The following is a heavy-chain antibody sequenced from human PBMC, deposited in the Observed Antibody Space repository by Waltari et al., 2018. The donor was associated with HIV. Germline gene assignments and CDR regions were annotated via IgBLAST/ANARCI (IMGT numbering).Heavy chain of an antibody. CDR1: GYKFTNYA. J-gene: IGHJ5*02. Sequence: QVQLVQSGSELKKPGASVKISCRASGYKFTNYAMNWVRQAPGQGHEWMGWDNTNTGNPTKSHGFTGQFVFALDTSGSTAYLQINNLKADDTAVYYCAKLGMKNWFDPWGQGTLVTVSS. V-gene: IGHV7-4-1*02. CDR3: AKLGMKNWFDP. D-gene: IGHD3-3*02. CDR2: DNTNTGNP.